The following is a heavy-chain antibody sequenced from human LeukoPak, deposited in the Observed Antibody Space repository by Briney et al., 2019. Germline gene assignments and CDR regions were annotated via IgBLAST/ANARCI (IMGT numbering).Heavy chain of an antibody. Sequence: VASVKVSCKASGGTFISYAISWVRQAPGQGLEWMGGIIPIFGTANYAQKFQGRVTITTDESTSTAYMELSSVRSEDTAVYYCARVGSSSWCNGYDYWGQGTLVTVSS. CDR3: ARVGSSSWCNGYDY. V-gene: IGHV1-69*05. CDR1: GGTFISYA. D-gene: IGHD6-13*01. CDR2: IIPIFGTA. J-gene: IGHJ4*02.